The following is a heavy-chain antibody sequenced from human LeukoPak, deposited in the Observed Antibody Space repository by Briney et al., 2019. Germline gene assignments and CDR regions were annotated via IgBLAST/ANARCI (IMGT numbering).Heavy chain of an antibody. D-gene: IGHD3-10*02. J-gene: IGHJ4*02. V-gene: IGHV4-30-2*01. CDR2: IYHSGST. CDR1: GGSISSGGYS. CDR3: AREGVRGVPY. Sequence: PSETLSLTCAVSGGSISSGGYSWSWIRQPPGKGLEWIGYIYHSGSTYYNPSLKSRVTISVDRSKNQFSLKLSSVPAADTAVYYCAREGVRGVPYWGQGTLVTVSS.